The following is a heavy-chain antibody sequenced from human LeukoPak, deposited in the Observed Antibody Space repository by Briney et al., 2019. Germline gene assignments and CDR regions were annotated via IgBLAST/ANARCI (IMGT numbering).Heavy chain of an antibody. J-gene: IGHJ4*02. CDR3: AREFGHNRWYFDY. Sequence: GGSLRLSGAASGFTFRTYSIHWVRQAPGKGLEWVTVVSADGRTQLYSDSVKGRFTVSRDNSLNTLHPQMNSLKTEDTAVYYCAREFGHNRWYFDYWGQGALVTVSS. CDR2: VSADGRTQ. D-gene: IGHD5-24*01. CDR1: GFTFRTYS. V-gene: IGHV3-30*03.